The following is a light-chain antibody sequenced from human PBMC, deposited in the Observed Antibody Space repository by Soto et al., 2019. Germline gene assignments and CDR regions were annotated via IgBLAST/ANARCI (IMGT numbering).Light chain of an antibody. CDR3: QQYYNWWT. CDR2: GAS. J-gene: IGKJ1*01. Sequence: EIVLTQSRATLSLSPGERATLSCRASQSVSSNLAWYQQKPGQAPRLLIYGASTRATGIPARFSGSGSGTEFTLTISSLQSEDFAVYHCQQYYNWWTFGQGTKVDI. V-gene: IGKV3-15*01. CDR1: QSVSSN.